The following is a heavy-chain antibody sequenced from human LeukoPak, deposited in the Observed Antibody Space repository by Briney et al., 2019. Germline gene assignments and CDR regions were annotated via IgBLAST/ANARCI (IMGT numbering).Heavy chain of an antibody. J-gene: IGHJ4*02. CDR1: GGSFSAYY. Sequence: SETLSLTXVVYGGSFSAYYWSWIRQPPGKGLEWLGEINNSGSTNYNPSLKSRVTISVDTSKNQFSLKLTSVTAADTAVYYCASSRYYFDSGGYPWSYYFDYWGRGPLVTVSS. V-gene: IGHV4-34*01. CDR3: ASSRYYFDSGGYPWSYYFDY. D-gene: IGHD3-22*01. CDR2: INNSGST.